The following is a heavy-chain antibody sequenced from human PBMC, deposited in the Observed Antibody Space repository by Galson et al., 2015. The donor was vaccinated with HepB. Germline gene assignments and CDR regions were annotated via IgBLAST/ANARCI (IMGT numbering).Heavy chain of an antibody. CDR1: GYSFTSYW. D-gene: IGHD1-7*01. J-gene: IGHJ6*02. V-gene: IGHV5-10-1*01. CDR2: IDPSDSYT. CDR3: AKDSRPITGTTAARSGYGMDV. Sequence: QSGAEVKKPGESLRISCKGSGYSFTSYWISWVRQMPGKGLEWMGRIDPSDSYTNYSPSFQGHVTISADKSISTAYLQWSSLKASDTALYYCAKDSRPITGTTAARSGYGMDVWGQGTTVTVSS.